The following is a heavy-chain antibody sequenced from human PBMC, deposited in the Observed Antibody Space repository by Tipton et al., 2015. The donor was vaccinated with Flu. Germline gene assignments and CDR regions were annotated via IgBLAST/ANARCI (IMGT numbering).Heavy chain of an antibody. CDR3: AKATASGSYLFDY. Sequence: SLRLSCATSGFTFSSYAMSWVRQAPGKGLEWVSSISGSGGYTYYVDSVKGRFTISRDNSKNMLYLQMSSLRAEDTAVYYCAKATASGSYLFDYWGQGTLVTVSS. CDR1: GFTFSSYA. CDR2: ISGSGGYT. D-gene: IGHD1-26*01. V-gene: IGHV3-23*01. J-gene: IGHJ4*02.